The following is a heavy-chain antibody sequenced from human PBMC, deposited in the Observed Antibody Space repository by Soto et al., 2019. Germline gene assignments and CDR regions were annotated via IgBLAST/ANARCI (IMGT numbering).Heavy chain of an antibody. V-gene: IGHV1-69*06. CDR1: GGTFSSYA. J-gene: IGHJ5*02. CDR3: ARDQVEGDCSGGSCYYNWFDP. D-gene: IGHD2-15*01. Sequence: QVQLVQSGAEVKKPGSSVKVSCKASGGTFSSYAISWVRQAPGQGLEWMGGTIPIFGTANYAQKLQGRVTITADKSTSTAYMELSSLRSEDTAVYYCARDQVEGDCSGGSCYYNWFDPWGQGTLVTVSS. CDR2: TIPIFGTA.